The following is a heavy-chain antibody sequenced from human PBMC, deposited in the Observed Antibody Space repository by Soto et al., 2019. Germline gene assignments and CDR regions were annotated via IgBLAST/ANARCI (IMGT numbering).Heavy chain of an antibody. CDR3: ARGGSSGWYGYYYYYYGMDV. J-gene: IGHJ6*02. CDR2: INTNTGNP. D-gene: IGHD6-19*01. CDR1: VYTFTSYA. Sequence: GASVKVSCKASVYTFTSYAINWVRQAPGQGLEWMGWINTNTGNPTYAQGFTGRFVFSLDTSVSTAYLQICSLKAEGTAVYYCARGGSSGWYGYYYYYYGMDVWGQGTTVTVSS. V-gene: IGHV7-4-1*01.